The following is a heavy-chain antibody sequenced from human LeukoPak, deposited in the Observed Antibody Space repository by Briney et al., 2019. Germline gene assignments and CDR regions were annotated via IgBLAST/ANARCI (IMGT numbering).Heavy chain of an antibody. CDR2: INPTTGGT. V-gene: IGHV1-2*02. Sequence: ASVKVSCKASGYMFTDYYIHWVRQAPGQGLEWMGWINPTTGGTNYAQEFQGRISVTRDTSISTTYLDVTGLRPDDTAVFYCARDRRWLQTSRFSFAYWGQGTLVTVSS. D-gene: IGHD5-24*01. CDR3: ARDRRWLQTSRFSFAY. CDR1: GYMFTDYY. J-gene: IGHJ4*02.